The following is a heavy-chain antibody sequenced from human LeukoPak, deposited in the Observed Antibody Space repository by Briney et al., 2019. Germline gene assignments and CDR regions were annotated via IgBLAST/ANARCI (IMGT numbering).Heavy chain of an antibody. CDR2: IIPIFGTA. V-gene: IGHV1-69*13. Sequence: GASVKVSCKASGGTFSSYAISWVRQAPGQGLEWMGGIIPIFGTANYAQKFQGRVTITADESTGTAYMELSSLRSEDTAVYYCARDSSSWLHFDYWGQGTLVTVSS. D-gene: IGHD6-13*01. CDR1: GGTFSSYA. CDR3: ARDSSSWLHFDY. J-gene: IGHJ4*02.